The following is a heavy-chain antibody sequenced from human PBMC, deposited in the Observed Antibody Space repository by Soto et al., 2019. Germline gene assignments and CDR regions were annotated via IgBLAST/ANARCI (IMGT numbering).Heavy chain of an antibody. CDR3: ARAPDGSGSYYYFDG. J-gene: IGHJ4*02. Sequence: EVQLVESGGGLVQPGGSLRLSCAASGLTFSSYWMTWFRQAPGKGLQWVANINRDGNEKYYVDSLKGRFTISRDNAENSLYLQMNTLRAEDTAVYYCARAPDGSGSYYYFDGWGQGTLVTVSS. V-gene: IGHV3-7*03. CDR1: GLTFSSYW. CDR2: INRDGNEK. D-gene: IGHD3-22*01.